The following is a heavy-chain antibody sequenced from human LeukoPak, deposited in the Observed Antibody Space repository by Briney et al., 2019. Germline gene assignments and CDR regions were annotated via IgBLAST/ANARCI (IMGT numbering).Heavy chain of an antibody. D-gene: IGHD2-15*01. Sequence: GRSLRLSCAASGFTFSSYAMHWVRQAPGKGLEWVAVISYDGSNKYYADSVKGRFTISRGNSKNTLYLQMNSLRAEDTAVYYCARVKGGGGFDYWGQGTLVTVSS. CDR2: ISYDGSNK. J-gene: IGHJ4*02. CDR3: ARVKGGGGFDY. V-gene: IGHV3-30*04. CDR1: GFTFSSYA.